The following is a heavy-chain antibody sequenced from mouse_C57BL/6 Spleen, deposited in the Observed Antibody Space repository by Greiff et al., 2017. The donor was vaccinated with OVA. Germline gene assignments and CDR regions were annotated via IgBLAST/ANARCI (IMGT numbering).Heavy chain of an antibody. CDR1: GVDFSRYW. V-gene: IGHV4-1*01. D-gene: IGHD2-14*01. CDR3: ARRGYPYWYFDV. Sequence: AAEGVDFSRYWMSWVRRAPGKGLEWIGAINPDSSTINYAPSLKDKFIISRDNAKNTLYLQMSKVRSEDTALYYCARRGYPYWYFDVWGTGTTVTVSS. CDR2: INPDSSTI. J-gene: IGHJ1*03.